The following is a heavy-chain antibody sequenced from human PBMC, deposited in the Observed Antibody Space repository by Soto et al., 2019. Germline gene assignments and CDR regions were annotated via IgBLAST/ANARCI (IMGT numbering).Heavy chain of an antibody. CDR2: IYHSGST. D-gene: IGHD5-18*01. J-gene: IGHJ6*03. Sequence: PSETLSLTGAVSSGSISSSNWWSWVRQPPGKGLEWIGEIYHSGSTNYNPSLKSRVTISVDKSKNQFSLKLSSVTAADTAVYYCARGYSYGSTNPYYYYYYMDVWGKGTTVTVSS. CDR3: ARGYSYGSTNPYYYYYYMDV. V-gene: IGHV4-4*02. CDR1: SGSISSSNW.